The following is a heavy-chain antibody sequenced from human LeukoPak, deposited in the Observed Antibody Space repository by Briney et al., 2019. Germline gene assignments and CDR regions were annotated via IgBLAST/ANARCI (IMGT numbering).Heavy chain of an antibody. V-gene: IGHV3-7*03. CDR2: IKQDGSEK. Sequence: GGSLRLSCAASGFTVGSNYMTWVRQAPGKGLEWVANIKQDGSEKYYVDSVKGRFTISRDNAKNSLYLQMNSLRAEDTAVYYCARDKIVGATNFDYWGQGTLVTVSS. D-gene: IGHD1-26*01. CDR1: GFTVGSNY. J-gene: IGHJ4*02. CDR3: ARDKIVGATNFDY.